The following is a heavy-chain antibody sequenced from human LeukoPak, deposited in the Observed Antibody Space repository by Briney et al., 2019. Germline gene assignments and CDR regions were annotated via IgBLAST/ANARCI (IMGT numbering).Heavy chain of an antibody. J-gene: IGHJ4*02. CDR2: IKSRADGGTT. V-gene: IGHV3-15*01. CDR3: TTERYYALAY. CDR1: GFTFINAW. Sequence: GGSLRLSCAASGFTFINAWMSWVRQAPGKGLEWVGRIKSRADGGTTDYAAPVKGRFSISRDDSKNKLYLQMNSLKTEDTALYYCTTERYYALAYWGQGTLVTVSS. D-gene: IGHD2-2*01.